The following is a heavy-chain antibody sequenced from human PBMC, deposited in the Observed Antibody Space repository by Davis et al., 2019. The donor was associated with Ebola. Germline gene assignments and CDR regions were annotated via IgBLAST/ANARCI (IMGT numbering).Heavy chain of an antibody. D-gene: IGHD3-9*01. CDR2: IYYSGST. CDR1: GGSISSYY. Sequence: MPGGSLRLSCTVSGGSISSYYWSWIRQPPGKGLEWIGYIYYSGSTYYNPSLKSRVTISVDTSKNQFSLKLSSVTAADTAVYYCARLKGYFGMDVWGQGTTVTVSS. CDR3: ARLKGYFGMDV. J-gene: IGHJ6*02. V-gene: IGHV4-59*08.